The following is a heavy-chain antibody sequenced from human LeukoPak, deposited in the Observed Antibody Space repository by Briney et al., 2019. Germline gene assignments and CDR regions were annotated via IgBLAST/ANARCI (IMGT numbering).Heavy chain of an antibody. CDR3: AREERYSSGWVSAFDY. J-gene: IGHJ4*02. V-gene: IGHV4-38-2*02. Sequence: SETLSLTCTVSGYSISSGYYWDWIRQPPGRGLEWIGTLSHSGSSYYNPSLKSRVTISVDTSKNQFSLNLSSVTAADTAVFYCAREERYSSGWVSAFDYWGQGTLVTVSS. CDR2: LSHSGSS. CDR1: GYSISSGYY. D-gene: IGHD6-19*01.